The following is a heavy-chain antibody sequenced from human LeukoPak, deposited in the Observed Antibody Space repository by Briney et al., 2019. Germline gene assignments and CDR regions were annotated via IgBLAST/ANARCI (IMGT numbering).Heavy chain of an antibody. CDR1: GFTFSSSS. J-gene: IGHJ4*02. V-gene: IGHV3-21*06. CDR3: AREGGYCSGGSCRFFDY. CDR2: ISPSSSYI. D-gene: IGHD2-15*01. Sequence: PGGSLRLSCAASGFTFSSSSMNWVRQAPGKGLEFVSSISPSSSYIYYADSVKGRFTISRDDAKNSLFLQMNGLRAEDTAVYYCAREGGYCSGGSCRFFDYWGQGTLVTVSS.